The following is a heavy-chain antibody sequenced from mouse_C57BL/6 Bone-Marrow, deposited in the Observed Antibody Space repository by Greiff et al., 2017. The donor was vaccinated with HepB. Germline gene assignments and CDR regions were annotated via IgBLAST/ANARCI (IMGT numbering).Heavy chain of an antibody. CDR1: GFTFSDYY. V-gene: IGHV5-12*01. D-gene: IGHD2-1*01. Sequence: EVNVVESGGGLVQPGGSLKLSCAASGFTFSDYYMYWVRQTPEKRLEWVAYISNGGGSTYYPDTVKGRFTISRDNAKNTLYLQMSRLKSDDTAMYYCARRGNRYAMDYWGQGTSVTVSS. CDR3: ARRGNRYAMDY. CDR2: ISNGGGST. J-gene: IGHJ4*01.